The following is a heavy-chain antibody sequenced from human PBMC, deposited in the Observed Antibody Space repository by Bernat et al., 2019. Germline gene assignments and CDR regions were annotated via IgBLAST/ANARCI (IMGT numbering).Heavy chain of an antibody. J-gene: IGHJ4*02. CDR2: IGTAGDT. V-gene: IGHV3-13*01. CDR1: GFTFSSYD. Sequence: EVQLVESGGGLVQPGGSLRLSCAASGFTFSSYDMHWVRQATGKGLEWVSAIGTAGDTYYPGSVKGRFTISRENAKNSLYLQMNNLRAGDTAVYYCAREGTRGAFDYWGQGTLVTVSS. CDR3: AREGTRGAFDY.